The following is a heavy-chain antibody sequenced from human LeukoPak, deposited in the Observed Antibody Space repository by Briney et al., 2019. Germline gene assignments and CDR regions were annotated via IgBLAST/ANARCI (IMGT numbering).Heavy chain of an antibody. CDR3: ANEGGGAFDI. Sequence: GGSLRLSCAASGFTFSSYWMSWVRQAPGKGLEWVANIKEDESEKYYADSVKGRFTISRVNAENSLYLQMNSLRAEDTAIYYCANEGGGAFDIWGRGTMVTVSS. V-gene: IGHV3-7*01. CDR1: GFTFSSYW. J-gene: IGHJ3*02. CDR2: IKEDESEK.